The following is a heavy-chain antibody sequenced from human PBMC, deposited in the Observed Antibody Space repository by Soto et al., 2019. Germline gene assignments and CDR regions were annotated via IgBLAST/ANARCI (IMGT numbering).Heavy chain of an antibody. CDR1: GYTFTGYY. Sequence: ASVKVSCKASGYTFTGYYMHWVRQAPGQGLEWMGWINPNSGGTNYAQKFQGRVTMTRDTSISTAYMELSRLRSDDTAVYYCALVGDGYNWAYYYYGMICGAKGQWSPSP. D-gene: IGHD5-12*01. CDR3: ALVGDGYNWAYYYYGMI. CDR2: INPNSGGT. J-gene: IGHJ6*02. V-gene: IGHV1-2*02.